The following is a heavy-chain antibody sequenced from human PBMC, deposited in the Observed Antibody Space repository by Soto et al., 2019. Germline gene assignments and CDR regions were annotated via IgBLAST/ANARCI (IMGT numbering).Heavy chain of an antibody. CDR3: ARSILDYGDAFDI. V-gene: IGHV3-33*01. J-gene: IGHJ3*02. D-gene: IGHD3-16*01. CDR1: GFTFSSYG. CDR2: IWYDGSNK. Sequence: GGSLRLSCAASGFTFSSYGMHWVRQAPGKGLEWVAVIWYDGSNKYYADSVKGRFTISRDNSKNTLYLQMNSLRAEDTAVYYCARSILDYGDAFDIWGQGTMVTVSS.